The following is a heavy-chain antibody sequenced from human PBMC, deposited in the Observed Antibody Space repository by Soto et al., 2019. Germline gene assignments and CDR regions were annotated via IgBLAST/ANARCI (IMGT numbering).Heavy chain of an antibody. D-gene: IGHD6-13*01. J-gene: IGHJ4*02. Sequence: QVQLQESGPGLVKPSETLSLTCTVSGGSIGNSYWSWIRQSPGKGLECIDHIYYSRSSNDNPSLKSRVSISVDTSKNQFSLKLSSVTAADTAVYYCARHSSSWPIFDYWGQGTLVIVSS. V-gene: IGHV4-59*08. CDR3: ARHSSSWPIFDY. CDR1: GGSIGNSY. CDR2: IYYSRSS.